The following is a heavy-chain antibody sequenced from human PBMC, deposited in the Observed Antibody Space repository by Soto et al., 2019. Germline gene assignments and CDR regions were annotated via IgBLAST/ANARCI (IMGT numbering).Heavy chain of an antibody. V-gene: IGHV3-30*19. D-gene: IGHD1-20*01. J-gene: IGHJ4*02. CDR1: GFTFSSYG. Sequence: GGSLRLSCAASGFTFSSYGMHWVRQAPGKGLEWVAVIWYDGSNKYYADSVKGRFTISRDNSKNTLYLQMNSLRAEDTAVYYCARDLRVLTGIDYWGQGTLVTVSS. CDR2: IWYDGSNK. CDR3: ARDLRVLTGIDY.